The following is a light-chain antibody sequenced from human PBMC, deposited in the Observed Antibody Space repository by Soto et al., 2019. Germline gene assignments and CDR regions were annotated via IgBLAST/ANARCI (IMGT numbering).Light chain of an antibody. CDR1: SSNIGGNS. Sequence: QAVMTQPPSVSAAPGQKVTISCSGSSSNIGGNSVSWYQQLPGTAPKLLIYDDNKRPSGIPDRFSGSKSGTSATLGITGFQTGDEADYYCGTWDSSLSGVIFGGGTKLTVL. CDR3: GTWDSSLSGVI. V-gene: IGLV1-51*01. J-gene: IGLJ2*01. CDR2: DDN.